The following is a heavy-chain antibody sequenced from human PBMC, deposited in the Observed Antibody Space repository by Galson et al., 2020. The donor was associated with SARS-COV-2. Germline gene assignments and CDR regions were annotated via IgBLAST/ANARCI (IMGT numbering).Heavy chain of an antibody. D-gene: IGHD2-8*02. V-gene: IGHV3-30*18. Sequence: GESLKISCAASGFTFSHYGMHWVRQVPGKGLEWVAVISNDGSETYYADSVKGRFTISRDNSKDTLYLQLSRLRPEDTAVFFCAKDGPSFAGGWSPPNYLDSWGRGTLVTVSS. CDR3: AKDGPSFAGGWSPPNYLDS. CDR2: ISNDGSET. CDR1: GFTFSHYG. J-gene: IGHJ4*02.